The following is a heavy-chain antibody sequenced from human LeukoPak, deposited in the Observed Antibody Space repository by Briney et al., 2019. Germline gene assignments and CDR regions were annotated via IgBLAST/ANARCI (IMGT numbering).Heavy chain of an antibody. CDR2: MRNDGSEI. CDR3: AKDGGRYRFDY. Sequence: GRSLRLSCAASGFTFSSYAMHWVRQAPGKGLEWVAFMRNDGSEIHYADSVKGRFTISRDNSKNSLYLQMNSLRVEDTAVYFCAKDGGRYRFDYWGQGTLVTVSS. V-gene: IGHV3-30*02. D-gene: IGHD3-16*02. J-gene: IGHJ4*02. CDR1: GFTFSSYA.